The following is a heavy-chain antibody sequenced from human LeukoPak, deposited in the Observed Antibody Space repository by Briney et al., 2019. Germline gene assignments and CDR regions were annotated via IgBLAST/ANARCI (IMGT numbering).Heavy chain of an antibody. CDR3: ASIHYYGSGSYWNWFDP. Sequence: SVKVSCKASGGTFSSYAISWVRQAPGQGLEWMGRIIPILGIANYAQKFQGRVTVTADKSTSTAYMELSSLRSEDTAVYYCASIHYYGSGSYWNWFDPWGQGTLVTVSS. D-gene: IGHD3-10*01. V-gene: IGHV1-69*04. CDR2: IIPILGIA. CDR1: GGTFSSYA. J-gene: IGHJ5*02.